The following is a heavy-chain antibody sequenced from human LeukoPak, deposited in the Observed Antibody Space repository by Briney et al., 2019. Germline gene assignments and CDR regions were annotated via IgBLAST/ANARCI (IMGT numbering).Heavy chain of an antibody. CDR1: GGSISSYY. CDR2: IYYSGST. CDR3: ARTRRAQYSPFDY. V-gene: IGHV4-59*12. D-gene: IGHD5-12*01. J-gene: IGHJ4*02. Sequence: SETLSLTCTVSGGSISSYYWSWIRQPPGKGLEWIGYIYYSGSTNYNPSLKSRVTMSIDTSKNQFSLKLRSVTAADMAMYYCARTRRAQYSPFDYWGQGTLVTVSS.